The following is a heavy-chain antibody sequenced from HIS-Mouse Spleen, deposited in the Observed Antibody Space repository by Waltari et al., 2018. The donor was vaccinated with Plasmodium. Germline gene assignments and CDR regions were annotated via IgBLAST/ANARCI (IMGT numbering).Heavy chain of an antibody. V-gene: IGHV3-53*01. Sequence: EVQLVESGGGLIQPGGSLRLSCAASGFTVSSHSMSWVRQAQGKGLEWVSVIYSGGSTYYADSVKGRFTISRDNSKNTLYLQMNSLRAEDTAVYYCARGMKSSSSAFDIWGQGTMVTVSS. CDR2: IYSGGST. CDR1: GFTVSSHS. J-gene: IGHJ3*02. D-gene: IGHD6-6*01. CDR3: ARGMKSSSSAFDI.